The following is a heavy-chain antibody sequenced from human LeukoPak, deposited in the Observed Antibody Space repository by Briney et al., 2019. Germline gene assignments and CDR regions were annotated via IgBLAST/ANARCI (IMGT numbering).Heavy chain of an antibody. Sequence: GSPRPSRAASGFTLSRFEIKSVRQAPGEGAGRGSYISNSGSTIYYADSVKGRFTISRDNAKNSLYLQMNSLRAEDTAVYYCARESGRDFAWLPSNAFDIWGQGTMVTVSS. J-gene: IGHJ3*02. D-gene: IGHD3-9*01. CDR3: ARESGRDFAWLPSNAFDI. CDR1: GFTLSRFE. CDR2: ISNSGSTI. V-gene: IGHV3-48*03.